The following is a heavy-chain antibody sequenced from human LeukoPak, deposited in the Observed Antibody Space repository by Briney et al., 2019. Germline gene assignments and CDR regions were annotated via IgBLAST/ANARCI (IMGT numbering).Heavy chain of an antibody. CDR1: GYTFTGYY. J-gene: IGHJ6*03. V-gene: IGHV1-2*02. CDR3: ARSSPPTYYHFYYYMDV. D-gene: IGHD6-13*01. CDR2: INPNSGGA. Sequence: ASVKVSCKASGYTFTGYYMHWVRQAPGQGLEWMGWINPNSGGAMYAQNFQGRVIMTTDTSISTAYMELSSLRSDDTAVYYCARSSPPTYYHFYYYMDVWGKGSTVTVSS.